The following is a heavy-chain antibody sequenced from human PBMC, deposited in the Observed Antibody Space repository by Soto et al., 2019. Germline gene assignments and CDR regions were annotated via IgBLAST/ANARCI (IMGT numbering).Heavy chain of an antibody. D-gene: IGHD2-15*01. J-gene: IGHJ2*01. CDR3: FQAEDGIRDTVPVSAFLLNRSSDL. CDR2: IYYSGST. Sequence: PGKGLERIGRIYYSGSTYYNPSRKSRVTISVDTSKNQFSLKLSSVTAADTAVYFFFQAEDGIRDTVPVSAFLLNRSSDL. V-gene: IGHV4-39*01.